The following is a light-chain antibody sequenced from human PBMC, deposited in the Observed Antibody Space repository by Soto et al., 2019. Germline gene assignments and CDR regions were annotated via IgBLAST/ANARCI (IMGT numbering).Light chain of an antibody. J-gene: IGKJ5*01. CDR1: QGITNY. V-gene: IGKV1-27*01. Sequence: DIQMTQSPSSLSASVGDRVTITCRASQGITNYLAWYQQKPGKVPRLLIYAASTLQSGVPSRFSGSGSGTDFSLTISSLQPEDVATYYCQQYNSAPQTFGQGTRLEIK. CDR2: AAS. CDR3: QQYNSAPQT.